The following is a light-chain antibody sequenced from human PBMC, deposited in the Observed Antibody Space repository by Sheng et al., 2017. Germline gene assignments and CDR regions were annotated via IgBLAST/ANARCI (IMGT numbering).Light chain of an antibody. CDR1: TSNLGSNP. J-gene: IGLJ2*01. Sequence: QSVLAQPPSASGTPGQKVTISCSGSTSNLGSNPVNWYQQLPGSAPKLLIFTNTQRPSGVPARFSGSKSGTSASLAISGLQSEDGADYYCQSYDSSLSGHVVFGGGTRLTVL. V-gene: IGLV1-44*01. CDR3: QSYDSSLSGHVV. CDR2: TNT.